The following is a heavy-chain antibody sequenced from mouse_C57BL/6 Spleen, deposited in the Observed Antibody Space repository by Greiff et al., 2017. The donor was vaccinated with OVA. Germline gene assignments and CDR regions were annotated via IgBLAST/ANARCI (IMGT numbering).Heavy chain of an antibody. Sequence: VQLQQSGAELVRPGTSVTVSCKASGYAFTNYLIEWVKQRPGQGLEWIGVINPGSGGTNYNEKFKGKATLTADKSSSTAYMQLSSLTSEDSAVYFCARHYDGYPAWFAYWGQGTLVTVSA. V-gene: IGHV1-54*01. D-gene: IGHD2-3*01. CDR2: INPGSGGT. CDR3: ARHYDGYPAWFAY. CDR1: GYAFTNYL. J-gene: IGHJ3*01.